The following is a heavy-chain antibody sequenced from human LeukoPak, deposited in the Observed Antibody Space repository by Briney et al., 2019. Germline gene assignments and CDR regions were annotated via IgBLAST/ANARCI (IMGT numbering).Heavy chain of an antibody. D-gene: IGHD2-2*01. CDR2: ITSDGSSI. CDR1: GFTIDITW. CDR3: ARDWYHAIDY. J-gene: IGHJ4*02. V-gene: IGHV3-74*03. Sequence: PGGSLTLSCAASGFTIDITWLHWVRQPPGKGLVWVARITSDGSSITYAESVKGRFTISRDNAKNTLYLQMNSLRAEDTAVYYCARDWYHAIDYWGQGTLVTVSS.